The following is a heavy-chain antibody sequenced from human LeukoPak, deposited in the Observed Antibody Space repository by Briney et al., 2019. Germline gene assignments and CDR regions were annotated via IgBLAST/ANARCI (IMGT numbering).Heavy chain of an antibody. CDR2: IRYDGSNK. J-gene: IGHJ4*02. CDR1: GFTFSSYG. CDR3: AKEGGIAAADAYYFGY. Sequence: PGGSLRLSCAASGFTFSSYGMHWVRQAPGKGLEWVAFIRYDGSNKYYADSVKGRFTISRDNSKNTLYLQMNSLRAEDTAVYYCAKEGGIAAADAYYFGYWGQGTLVTVSS. D-gene: IGHD6-13*01. V-gene: IGHV3-30*02.